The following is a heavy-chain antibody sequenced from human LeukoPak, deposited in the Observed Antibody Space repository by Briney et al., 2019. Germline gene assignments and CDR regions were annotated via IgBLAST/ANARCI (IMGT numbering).Heavy chain of an antibody. Sequence: PSETLSLTRTVSGGSISSYYWSWIRQPPGKGLEWIGYIYYSGSTNYNPSLKSRVTISVDTSKNQFSLKLSSVTAADTAVYYCARDVPRGTGYMDVWGKGTTVTVSS. CDR2: IYYSGST. J-gene: IGHJ6*03. CDR1: GGSISSYY. D-gene: IGHD3-10*01. V-gene: IGHV4-59*01. CDR3: ARDVPRGTGYMDV.